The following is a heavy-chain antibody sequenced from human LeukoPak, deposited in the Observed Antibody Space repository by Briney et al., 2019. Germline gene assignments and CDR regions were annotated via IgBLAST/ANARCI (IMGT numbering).Heavy chain of an antibody. Sequence: GGSLRLSCAASGFTFSSYGMHWVRQAPGRGLEWVAFIRYDGSNKYYADSVMGRFTISRDNSQNTLYMQMNSLRAEDTAVYYCAKDEHHYDPDSFDYWGQGTLVTVSS. CDR2: IRYDGSNK. V-gene: IGHV3-30*02. J-gene: IGHJ4*02. CDR3: AKDEHHYDPDSFDY. D-gene: IGHD3-22*01. CDR1: GFTFSSYG.